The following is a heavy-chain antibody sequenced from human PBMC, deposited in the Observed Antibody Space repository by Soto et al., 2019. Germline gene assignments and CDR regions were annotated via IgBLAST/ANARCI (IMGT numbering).Heavy chain of an antibody. CDR2: IYYSGST. CDR1: GGSISSSSYY. D-gene: IGHD6-19*01. J-gene: IGHJ3*02. V-gene: IGHV4-39*01. Sequence: SETLSLTCTVSGGSISSSSYYWGWIRQPPGKGLEWIGSIYYSGSTYYNPSLKSRVTISVDTSKNQFSLKLSSVTAADTAVYYCARLDDSSGWYGGAFDIWGQGTMVT. CDR3: ARLDDSSGWYGGAFDI.